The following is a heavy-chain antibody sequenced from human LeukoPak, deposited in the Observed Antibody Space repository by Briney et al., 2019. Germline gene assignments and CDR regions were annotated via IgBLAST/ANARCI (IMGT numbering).Heavy chain of an antibody. CDR1: GYTFTGYY. Sequence: ASVKVSFKASGYTFTGYYMHWVRQAPGQGLEWMGWINPNSGGTNYAQKFQGRVTMTRDTSISTAYMELSRLRSDDTAVYYCARDHPGNSGSYLNPSNYYYYYYMDVWGKGTTVTVSS. D-gene: IGHD1-26*01. V-gene: IGHV1-2*02. CDR3: ARDHPGNSGSYLNPSNYYYYYYMDV. CDR2: INPNSGGT. J-gene: IGHJ6*03.